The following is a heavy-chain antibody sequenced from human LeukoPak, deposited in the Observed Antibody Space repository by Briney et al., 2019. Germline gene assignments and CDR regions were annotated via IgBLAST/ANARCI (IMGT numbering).Heavy chain of an antibody. D-gene: IGHD1-26*01. J-gene: IGHJ3*02. CDR1: GFTVSSNY. V-gene: IGHV3-66*01. CDR2: IYSGGST. CDR3: ARAIVGAIDDAFDI. Sequence: PGGSLRLSCAASGFTVSSNYMSWVRQAPGKGLEWVSVIYSGGSTYYADSVKGRFTISRDNSKNTLYLQMNSLRAEDTAVYYCARAIVGAIDDAFDIGGQGTMVTVSS.